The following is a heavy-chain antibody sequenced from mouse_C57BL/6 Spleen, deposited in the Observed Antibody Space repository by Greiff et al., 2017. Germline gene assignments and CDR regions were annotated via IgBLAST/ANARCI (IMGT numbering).Heavy chain of an antibody. J-gene: IGHJ1*03. CDR3: TTSLYGSSWYFDV. CDR1: GFNIKDYY. V-gene: IGHV14-1*01. Sequence: VQLQQSGAELVRPGASVKLSCTASGFNIKDYYMHWVKQRPEQGLEWIGRIDPEDGDTEYAPKFQGKATMTADTSSNTAYLQLSSLTSEDTAVYYCTTSLYGSSWYFDVWGTGTTVTVSS. CDR2: IDPEDGDT. D-gene: IGHD1-1*01.